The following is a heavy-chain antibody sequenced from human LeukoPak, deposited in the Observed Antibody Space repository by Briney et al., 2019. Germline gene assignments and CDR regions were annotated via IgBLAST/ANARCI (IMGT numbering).Heavy chain of an antibody. Sequence: PETLSLTCTVSGGSISSYYWSWIRQPAGKGLEWIGRIYTSGSTNYNPSLKSRVTMSVDTSKNQFSLKLSSVTAADTAVYYCARDLELRFSPLDVWGKGTTVTVSS. J-gene: IGHJ6*04. V-gene: IGHV4-4*07. CDR1: GGSISSYY. CDR3: ARDLELRFSPLDV. D-gene: IGHD5-12*01. CDR2: IYTSGST.